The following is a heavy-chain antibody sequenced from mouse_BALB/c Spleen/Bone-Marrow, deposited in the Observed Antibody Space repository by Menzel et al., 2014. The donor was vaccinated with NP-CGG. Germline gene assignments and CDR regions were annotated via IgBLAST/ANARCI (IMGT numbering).Heavy chain of an antibody. D-gene: IGHD1-1*01. Sequence: VQLQQSGAELVRPGPSVKISCTASGYAFSAYWMNWVQQRPEQGLEWIGRIDPANGNTKYDQNFQGKTTITADTSSNTAYLQLSSLTSEDTAVYYCARDYANTAWFASWGQGTLVAVS. V-gene: IGHV14-3*02. CDR3: ARDYANTAWFAS. J-gene: IGHJ3*01. CDR1: GYAFSAYW. CDR2: IDPANGNT.